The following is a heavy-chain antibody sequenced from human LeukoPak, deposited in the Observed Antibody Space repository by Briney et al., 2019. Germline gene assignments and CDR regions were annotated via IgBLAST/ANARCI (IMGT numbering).Heavy chain of an antibody. D-gene: IGHD2-2*01. J-gene: IGHJ3*02. Sequence: SETLSLTCTVSGGSISGYYWSWIRQPAGKGLEWIGRISTSGRTNYNPSLKSRVTMSVDTSKNQFSLKLSSVTAADTAVYYCARDIVAVPAATDAFDIWGQGTMVTVSS. CDR3: ARDIVAVPAATDAFDI. V-gene: IGHV4-4*07. CDR2: ISTSGRT. CDR1: GGSISGYY.